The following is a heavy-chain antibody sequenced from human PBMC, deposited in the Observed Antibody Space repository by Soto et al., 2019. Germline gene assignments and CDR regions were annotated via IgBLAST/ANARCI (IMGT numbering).Heavy chain of an antibody. CDR1: GDSISNYY. Sequence: PSETLSLTCTVSGDSISNYYWTWVRQPPGKGLEWIGYVYYSGSTNYNPSLESRVTISIDASKNQFSLKMKSVTAADTAVYYCVRDYLLTGFDPWGQGALVTVSS. CDR2: VYYSGST. CDR3: VRDYLLTGFDP. J-gene: IGHJ5*02. V-gene: IGHV4-59*01. D-gene: IGHD3-9*01.